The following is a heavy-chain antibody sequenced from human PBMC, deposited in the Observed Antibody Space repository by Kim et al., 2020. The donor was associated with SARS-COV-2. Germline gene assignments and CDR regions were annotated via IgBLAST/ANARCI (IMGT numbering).Heavy chain of an antibody. D-gene: IGHD3-3*01. CDR3: ARTYDLGFDY. J-gene: IGHJ4*02. Sequence: STYYNPSLKSRVTISVDTAKNQFSLKLSSVTAADTAVYYCARTYDLGFDYWGQGTLVTVSS. CDR2: ST. V-gene: IGHV4-30-2*04.